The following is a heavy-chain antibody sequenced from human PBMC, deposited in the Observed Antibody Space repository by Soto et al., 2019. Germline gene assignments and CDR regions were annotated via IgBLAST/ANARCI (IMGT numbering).Heavy chain of an antibody. CDR1: GFTVSSNY. V-gene: IGHV3-66*01. CDR3: ARDHDTMVRGEGEIDY. D-gene: IGHD3-10*01. J-gene: IGHJ4*02. CDR2: IYSGGST. Sequence: GGSLRLSCAASGFTVSSNYMSWVRQAPGKGLEWVSVIYSGGSTYYADSVKGRFTISRDNSKNTLYLQMNSLRAEDTAVYYCARDHDTMVRGEGEIDYWGQGTLVTVSS.